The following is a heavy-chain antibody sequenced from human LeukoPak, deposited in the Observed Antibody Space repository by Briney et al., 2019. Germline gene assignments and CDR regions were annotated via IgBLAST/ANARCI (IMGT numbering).Heavy chain of an antibody. Sequence: GASVKVSCKTSGYTFTSYAISWVRQAPGQGLEWMGWISGHNGHTYSAQKFQGRLTMTTDTSTSTADMELRGLTSDDTAVFYCARGFSANYYDYWGQGTLVTVSS. D-gene: IGHD1-26*01. CDR1: GYTFTSYA. J-gene: IGHJ4*02. CDR3: ARGFSANYYDY. CDR2: ISGHNGHT. V-gene: IGHV1-18*01.